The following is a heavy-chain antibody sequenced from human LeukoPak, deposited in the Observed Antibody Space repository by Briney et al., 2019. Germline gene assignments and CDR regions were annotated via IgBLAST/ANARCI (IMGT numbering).Heavy chain of an antibody. V-gene: IGHV3-48*03. D-gene: IGHD3-22*01. CDR1: GFTFSSFE. CDR2: ISPTSSTI. Sequence: PGGSLRLSCAASGFTFSSFEMNWVRPAPGKGLEWLSYISPTSSTIYYADSVKGRFTISRDNAKSSLYLQMNSLRAEDTAVYYCARWGDSSSYPPYWGQGTLVTVSS. J-gene: IGHJ4*02. CDR3: ARWGDSSSYPPY.